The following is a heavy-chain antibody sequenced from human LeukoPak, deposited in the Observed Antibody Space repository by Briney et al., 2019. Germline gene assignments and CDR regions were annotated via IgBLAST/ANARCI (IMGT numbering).Heavy chain of an antibody. CDR3: ARAVDSSAFSAFQH. CDR2: IFYNGNT. D-gene: IGHD3-22*01. V-gene: IGHV4-59*01. CDR1: GGSISPYY. Sequence: SETLSLTCTVSGGSISPYYWSWVRQPPGKGLEWIAYIFYNGNTNYNPSLKSRVTISLDTSKNQFSLKLSSVTAADTAVYYCARAVDSSAFSAFQHWGQGTLVTVSS. J-gene: IGHJ1*01.